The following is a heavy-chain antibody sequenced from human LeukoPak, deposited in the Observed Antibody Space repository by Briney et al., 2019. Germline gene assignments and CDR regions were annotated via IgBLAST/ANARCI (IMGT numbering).Heavy chain of an antibody. J-gene: IGHJ4*02. CDR2: IYYSGSA. V-gene: IGHV4-59*01. Sequence: PSETLSLTCTVSGGSTSGFYWGWIRQPPGNGLEWIGFIYYSGSANYNPSLKSRVTMSVDMSKNQFSLKLSSVTAADTAFYYCARDRDSSGWFDYWGQGALVTVSS. D-gene: IGHD6-19*01. CDR3: ARDRDSSGWFDY. CDR1: GGSTSGFY.